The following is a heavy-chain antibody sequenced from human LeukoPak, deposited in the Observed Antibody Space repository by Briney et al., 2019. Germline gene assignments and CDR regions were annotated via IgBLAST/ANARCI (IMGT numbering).Heavy chain of an antibody. Sequence: GASVKVSCKASGYTFTSYYMHWVRQAPGQGLEWMGWISAYNGNTNYAQKLQGRVTMTTDTSTSTAYMELRSLRSDDTAVYYCARDANYGSGYYYYYYMDVWGKGTTVTVSS. CDR1: GYTFTSYY. CDR3: ARDANYGSGYYYYYYMDV. V-gene: IGHV1-18*04. CDR2: ISAYNGNT. D-gene: IGHD3-10*01. J-gene: IGHJ6*03.